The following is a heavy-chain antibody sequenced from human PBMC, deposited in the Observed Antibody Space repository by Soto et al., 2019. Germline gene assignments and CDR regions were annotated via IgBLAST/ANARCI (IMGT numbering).Heavy chain of an antibody. Sequence: PSETLSLTCTVSGGSISGCYCYWSWIRHPPGKGLDCIAYTSDTGNTNYYPSLKSRVTTSMDTSKNQLSLKLTSMTAADTAVYYCARDMHAGFTHYFDPWGQGALDTVSS. D-gene: IGHD1-26*01. CDR3: ARDMHAGFTHYFDP. J-gene: IGHJ5*02. V-gene: IGHV4-61*01. CDR2: TSDTGNT. CDR1: GGSISGCYCY.